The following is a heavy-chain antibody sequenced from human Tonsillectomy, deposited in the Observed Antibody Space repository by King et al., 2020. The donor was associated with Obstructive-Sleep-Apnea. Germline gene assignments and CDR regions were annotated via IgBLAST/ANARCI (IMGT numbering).Heavy chain of an antibody. Sequence: VQLVESGGVVVQPGGSLRLSCAASGFTFDDYAMHWVRQAPGKGLEWVSLITWDGGSTYYVDSVKGRFTISRDNSKNSLYLQMNSLRPEDTALYYCAKDIGGVEMATTAFDYWGQGTLVTVSS. J-gene: IGHJ4*02. CDR1: GFTFDDYA. V-gene: IGHV3-43D*03. D-gene: IGHD5-24*01. CDR3: AKDIGGVEMATTAFDY. CDR2: ITWDGGST.